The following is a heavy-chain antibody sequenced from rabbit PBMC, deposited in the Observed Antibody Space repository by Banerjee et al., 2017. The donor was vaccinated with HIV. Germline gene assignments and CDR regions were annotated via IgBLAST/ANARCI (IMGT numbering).Heavy chain of an antibody. J-gene: IGHJ4*01. V-gene: IGHV1S45*01. CDR1: GFSFSSSYW. CDR3: ARDGGYASDVFQNL. D-gene: IGHD1-1*01. CDR2: IYTGSGNT. Sequence: QEQLEESGGDLVKPEGSLTLTCTASGFSFSSSYWICWVRQAPGKGLEWIACIYTGSGNTYYASWAKGRFTISETSSTTVTLQMTSLTAADTATYFCARDGGYASDVFQNLWGPGTLVTDS.